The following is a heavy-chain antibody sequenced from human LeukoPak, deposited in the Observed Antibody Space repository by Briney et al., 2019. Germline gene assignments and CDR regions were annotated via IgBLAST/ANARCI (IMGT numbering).Heavy chain of an antibody. D-gene: IGHD6-19*01. J-gene: IGHJ4*02. CDR3: ATYRSGWSFSN. CDR2: ISGSGGST. CDR1: GFTFSSYA. V-gene: IGHV3-23*01. Sequence: GGSLRLSCAASGFTFSSYAMSWVRQAPGKGLEWVSAISGSGGSTYYADSVKGRFTISRDNSKNTLYLQMNSLRSEDSALYYCATYRSGWSFSNWGQGTLVTVSS.